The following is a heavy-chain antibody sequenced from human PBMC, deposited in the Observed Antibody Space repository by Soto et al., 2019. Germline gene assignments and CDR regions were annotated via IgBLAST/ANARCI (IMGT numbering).Heavy chain of an antibody. V-gene: IGHV3-48*03. CDR3: ARDLKGSYYGLEY. CDR2: ISSSGSVV. Sequence: EVQLVESGGGLVQPGGSLRLSCTASEFTFSSHEMTWVRQAPGKGLEWVSYISSSGSVVYYADSVKGRFTISRDNAKNSLYLQMNSLRGEDTAVYYCARDLKGSYYGLEYWGQGTLVTVSS. D-gene: IGHD1-26*01. J-gene: IGHJ4*02. CDR1: EFTFSSHE.